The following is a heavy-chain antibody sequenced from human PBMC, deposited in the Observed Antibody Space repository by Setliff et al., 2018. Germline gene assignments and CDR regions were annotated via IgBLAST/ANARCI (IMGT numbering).Heavy chain of an antibody. D-gene: IGHD3-9*01. CDR3: ARERLYYDDLTGFSPEAFGI. V-gene: IGHV4-34*01. CDR1: GASFSDYY. J-gene: IGHJ3*02. Sequence: PSETLSLTCTVYGASFSDYYWGWIRQPPGKGLEWIAEINHSGSTNYNPSLKSRVTISVDTSKNQFSLKLSSVTAADTAVYFCARERLYYDDLTGFSPEAFGIWGQGTMVTVSS. CDR2: INHSGST.